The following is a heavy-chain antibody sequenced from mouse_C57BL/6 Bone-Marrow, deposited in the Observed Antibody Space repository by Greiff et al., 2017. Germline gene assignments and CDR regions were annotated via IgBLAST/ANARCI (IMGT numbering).Heavy chain of an antibody. J-gene: IGHJ3*01. CDR1: GFTFTSDW. CDR3: ARRDDYGSTSFAY. V-gene: IGHV1-55*01. D-gene: IGHD1-1*01. CDR2: IYPGTGNT. Sequence: QVQLQQPGAELVKPGASVKMSCKASGFTFTSDWITWVKQRPGQGLEWIGDIYPGTGNTNHNEKFKSKATLTVDTYSCTAYVQLSSLTSGDSEICNCARRDDYGSTSFAYWGQGTLVTVSA.